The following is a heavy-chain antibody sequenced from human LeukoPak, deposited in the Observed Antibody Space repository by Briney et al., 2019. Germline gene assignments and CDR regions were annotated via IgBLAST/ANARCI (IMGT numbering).Heavy chain of an antibody. CDR3: ARGPQVPGPPTRGPWFDP. V-gene: IGHV4-34*01. D-gene: IGHD2-2*01. J-gene: IGHJ5*02. CDR2: INHSGST. CDR1: GGSFSGYY. Sequence: SETLSLTCAVSGGSFSGYYWSWIRQPPGKELEWIGEINHSGSTNYNPSLKSRVTISVDTSKNQFSLKLSSVTAADTAVYYCARGPQVPGPPTRGPWFDPWGQGTLVTVSS.